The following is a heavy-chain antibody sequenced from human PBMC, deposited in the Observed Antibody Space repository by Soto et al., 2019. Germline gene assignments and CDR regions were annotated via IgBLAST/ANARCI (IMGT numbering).Heavy chain of an antibody. CDR1: GFALIAYW. D-gene: IGHD3-10*01. CDR2: INSDGTTT. Sequence: EVQLVESGGGLVQPGGSLRFSCAASGFALIAYWMHWFAQAPGKGLMWVSRINSDGTTTNYADSVKGRFTISRDNAKNTLYLQMNSLRPEDTAVYYCHASGSPDYWGQGTLVTVSS. J-gene: IGHJ4*02. V-gene: IGHV3-74*01. CDR3: HASGSPDY.